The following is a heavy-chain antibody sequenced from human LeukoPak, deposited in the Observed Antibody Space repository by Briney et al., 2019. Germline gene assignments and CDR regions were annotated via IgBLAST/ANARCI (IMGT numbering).Heavy chain of an antibody. V-gene: IGHV4-39*01. J-gene: IGHJ4*02. CDR1: GGSISSSNYH. Sequence: SETLTLTCTVSGGSISSSNYHWGWIRQPPGRGLEWIGSSYYSGSTYYNPSLKSRVTISVDTYKNQFSLKLLSVTAANTAVYFCARHNDGYCSITSCPSDYGSQGTLVTV. CDR3: ARHNDGYCSITSCPSDY. CDR2: SYYSGST. D-gene: IGHD2-2*03.